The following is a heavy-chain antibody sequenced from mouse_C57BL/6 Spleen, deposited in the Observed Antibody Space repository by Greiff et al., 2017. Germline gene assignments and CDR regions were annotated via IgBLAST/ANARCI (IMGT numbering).Heavy chain of an antibody. D-gene: IGHD2-1*01. CDR2: INPSSGYT. Sequence: QVQLQQSGAELARPGASVKMSCKASGYTFTSYTMPWVKQRPGQGLEWIGYINPSSGYTKYNQKFKDKATLTADKSSSTAYMQLSSLTSEDSAVYYCADLLWDYWGQGTTLTVSS. CDR3: ADLLWDY. V-gene: IGHV1-4*01. CDR1: GYTFTSYT. J-gene: IGHJ2*01.